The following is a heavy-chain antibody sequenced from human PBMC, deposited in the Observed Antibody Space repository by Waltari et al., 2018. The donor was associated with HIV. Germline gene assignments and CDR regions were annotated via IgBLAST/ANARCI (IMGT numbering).Heavy chain of an antibody. CDR3: ARQTTTGIIPGPSHY. D-gene: IGHD1-1*01. CDR1: GDSISRSSYY. J-gene: IGHJ4*02. Sequence: QLQLQESGPGLVKPSETLSLTCTVSGDSISRSSYYWGWIRQPPGKGLEWIGSIAYSVNTYYNPSLRSRVTISVDTSKNQFSLKLRSVTAADTAVYYCARQTTTGIIPGPSHYWGLGTLVTVSS. CDR2: IAYSVNT. V-gene: IGHV4-39*01.